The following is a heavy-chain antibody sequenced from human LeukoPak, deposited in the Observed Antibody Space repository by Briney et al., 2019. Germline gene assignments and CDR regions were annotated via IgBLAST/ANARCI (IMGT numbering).Heavy chain of an antibody. J-gene: IGHJ2*01. Sequence: GGFLRLSCAASGFTFSSYWMHWVRQAPGKGLVWVSRIIGDGSATSYADSVKGRFAISRDNAKNTLYLQMNNLRAEDTAVYYCTRGGWYFDLWGRGTLVTVSS. CDR2: IIGDGSAT. V-gene: IGHV3-74*01. CDR3: TRGGWYFDL. CDR1: GFTFSSYW.